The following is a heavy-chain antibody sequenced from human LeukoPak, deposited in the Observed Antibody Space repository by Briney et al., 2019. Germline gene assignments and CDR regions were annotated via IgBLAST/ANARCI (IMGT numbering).Heavy chain of an antibody. V-gene: IGHV3-11*01. CDR3: ARDKSNYYGSGSSPPY. J-gene: IGHJ4*02. CDR1: GFTFSDYY. D-gene: IGHD3-10*01. CDR2: ISSSGSNI. Sequence: PGGSLRLSCAASGFTFSDYYMSWIRQAPGPGLEWVSYISSSGSNIYYADPVKGRFTISRDNAKNSLYLQLNSLRAEDTAVYYCARDKSNYYGSGSSPPYWGQGTLVTVSS.